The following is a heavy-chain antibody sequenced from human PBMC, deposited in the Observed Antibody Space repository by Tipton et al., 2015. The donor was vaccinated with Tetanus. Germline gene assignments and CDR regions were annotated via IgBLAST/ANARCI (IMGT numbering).Heavy chain of an antibody. CDR2: IHGNGGSP. J-gene: IGHJ4*02. Sequence: SLRLSCAASGFTFSNYPMHWVRQAPGRGLEYVSSIHGNGGSPLYANSVKGRFTISRDNSKNMLYLQMDSLRGEDMAVYYCARDRDGGWSFDSWGQGTLVTVSS. V-gene: IGHV3-64*01. D-gene: IGHD6-19*01. CDR3: ARDRDGGWSFDS. CDR1: GFTFSNYP.